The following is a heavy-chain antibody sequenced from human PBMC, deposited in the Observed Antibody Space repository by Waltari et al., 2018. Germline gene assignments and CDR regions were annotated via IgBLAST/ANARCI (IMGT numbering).Heavy chain of an antibody. CDR3: ATRNNWHDS. D-gene: IGHD3-10*01. CDR1: GFTFNNYA. V-gene: IGHV3-23*01. Sequence: EVQLLESGGDLVQPGGSLRLSCTSSGFTFNNYAMSWVRQAPGKGLEWVSGISDTGDMTYYADSVKGRFTISRDNSKNTLYLRMNSLRVEDTGIYYCATRNNWHDSWGQGTLVAVSS. CDR2: ISDTGDMT. J-gene: IGHJ5*01.